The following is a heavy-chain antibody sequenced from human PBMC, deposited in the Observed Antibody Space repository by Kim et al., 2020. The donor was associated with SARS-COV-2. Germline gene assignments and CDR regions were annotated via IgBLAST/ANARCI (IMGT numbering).Heavy chain of an antibody. CDR3: AKGCTYCRPNWVDS. CDR2: ISDIGGSL. V-gene: IGHV3-23*01. Sequence: GGSLRLSCAASGFTFSRYSMAWVRQAPGKGLEWVSSISDIGGSLYYADSVKGRSTISRDNSKNTMYLQMNSLRVEDTAIYYCAKGCTYCRPNWVDSWGQGTRVIVSS. D-gene: IGHD1-26*01. J-gene: IGHJ5*01. CDR1: GFTFSRYS.